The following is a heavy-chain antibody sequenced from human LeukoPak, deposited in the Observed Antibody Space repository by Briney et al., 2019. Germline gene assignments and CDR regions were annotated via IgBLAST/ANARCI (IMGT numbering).Heavy chain of an antibody. Sequence: SVKVSCKASGGTFSSYAISWVRQAPGQGLEWMGGIIPIFGTANYAQKFQGRVTITTDKSTSTAYMELSSLRSEDTAVYYCARYDHNDIWSGYYANNWFDTWGQGTLVTVSS. CDR3: ARYDHNDIWSGYYANNWFDT. V-gene: IGHV1-69*05. CDR2: IIPIFGTA. D-gene: IGHD3-3*01. J-gene: IGHJ5*02. CDR1: GGTFSSYA.